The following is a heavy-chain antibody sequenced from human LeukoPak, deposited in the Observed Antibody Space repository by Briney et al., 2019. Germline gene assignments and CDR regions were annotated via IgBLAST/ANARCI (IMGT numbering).Heavy chain of an antibody. J-gene: IGHJ5*02. CDR1: GYSFTSYW. V-gene: IGHV5-51*01. CDR2: IYPGDSGT. Sequence: GESLKISCKGSGYSFTSYWIGWVRQMPGKGLEWMGIIYPGDSGTRYSPSFQGQVTISADKSISTAYLQWSSLKASDTAMYYCARRVYDFWSGYQNWFDPWGQGTLVTVSS. CDR3: ARRVYDFWSGYQNWFDP. D-gene: IGHD3-3*01.